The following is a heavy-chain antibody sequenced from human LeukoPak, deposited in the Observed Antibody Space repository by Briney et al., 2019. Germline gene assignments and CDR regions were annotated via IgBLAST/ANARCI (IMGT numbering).Heavy chain of an antibody. CDR1: GFTFSSYA. Sequence: GGALRLSCAASGFTFSSYAMSWVRQAPGKGLEWVSAISGSGGSTYYADSVKGRFTISRDNSENTLYLQMKSLRAEDTAVYYCARGDGYNFFDYWGQGTLVTVSS. CDR2: ISGSGGST. J-gene: IGHJ4*02. V-gene: IGHV3-23*01. D-gene: IGHD5-24*01. CDR3: ARGDGYNFFDY.